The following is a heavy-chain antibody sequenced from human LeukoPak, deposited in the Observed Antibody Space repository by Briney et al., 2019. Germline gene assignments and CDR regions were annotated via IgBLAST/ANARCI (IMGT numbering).Heavy chain of an antibody. Sequence: PGGSLGLSSAASGFTFSSYWMSWVRQAPGKGLEWVANIKLDGSEKYYVDSVKGRFTISRDNAKKSLYLQMNSLRDEDTAVYYCARAQWLDSFDYWGQGTLVTVSS. J-gene: IGHJ4*02. CDR2: IKLDGSEK. CDR3: ARAQWLDSFDY. V-gene: IGHV3-7*01. CDR1: GFTFSSYW. D-gene: IGHD6-19*01.